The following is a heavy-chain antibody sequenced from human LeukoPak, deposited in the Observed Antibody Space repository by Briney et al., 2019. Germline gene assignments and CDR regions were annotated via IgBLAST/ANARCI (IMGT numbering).Heavy chain of an antibody. V-gene: IGHV1-46*01. D-gene: IGHD3-22*01. Sequence: ASVKVSCKASGYTFTSHYIHWVRQAPGQGLEWMGIINPSDGSRSSAQKFQGRVTLTRDTSTSTVYMQLSSLRSDDTAVYYCARGEDYYDTNGYSTEYFQHWGQGTLVTVSS. CDR3: ARGEDYYDTNGYSTEYFQH. J-gene: IGHJ1*01. CDR1: GYTFTSHY. CDR2: INPSDGSR.